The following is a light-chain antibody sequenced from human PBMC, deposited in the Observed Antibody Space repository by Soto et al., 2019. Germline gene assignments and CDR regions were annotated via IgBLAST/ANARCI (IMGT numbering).Light chain of an antibody. Sequence: DIQMTQSPSSLSASVGGRVTITCRASQAIRNDLAWYQQKPGRAPKRLIYGSSSLQSGVPSRFSGSGSGTEFTLTISSLQPEDVATDDGLQHNVFPRTFGQGTKVDIK. J-gene: IGKJ1*01. CDR3: LQHNVFPRT. CDR2: GSS. CDR1: QAIRND. V-gene: IGKV1-17*01.